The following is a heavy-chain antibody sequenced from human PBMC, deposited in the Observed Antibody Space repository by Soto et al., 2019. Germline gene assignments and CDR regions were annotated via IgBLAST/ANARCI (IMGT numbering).Heavy chain of an antibody. CDR2: ISYDGSNK. CDR1: GFTFSSYG. V-gene: IGHV3-30*18. CDR3: AKVDPAWWLPLYSYYGMDV. Sequence: GGSLRLSCSASGFTFSSYGMHWVRQAPGKGLEWVAVISYDGSNKCYADSVKGRFTISRDNSKNTLYLQMNSLRAEDTAVYYCAKVDPAWWLPLYSYYGMDVWGQGTTVTVS. J-gene: IGHJ6*02. D-gene: IGHD2-15*01.